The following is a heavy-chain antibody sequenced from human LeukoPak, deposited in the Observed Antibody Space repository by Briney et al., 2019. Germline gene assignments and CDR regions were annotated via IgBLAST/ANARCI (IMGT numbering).Heavy chain of an antibody. Sequence: GASVKVSCKASRYTFTDYYMHWVRQAPGQGLEWMGWINPKSGETRYEQNFQGRVTMTRDTSITTAYMELSRLRSDDTAVYYCAREAGDNTYNVWGQGTMDTVSS. CDR2: INPKSGET. CDR3: AREAGDNTYNV. V-gene: IGHV1-2*02. CDR1: RYTFTDYY. D-gene: IGHD7-27*01. J-gene: IGHJ3*01.